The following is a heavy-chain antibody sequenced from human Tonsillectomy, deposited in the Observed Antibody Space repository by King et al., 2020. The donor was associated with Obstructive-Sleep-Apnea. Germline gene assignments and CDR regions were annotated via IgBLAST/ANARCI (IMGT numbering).Heavy chain of an antibody. CDR3: TTDNRTIIGYGWESDAFDI. D-gene: IGHD3-16*01. V-gene: IGHV3-15*01. J-gene: IGHJ3*02. CDR2: IKSKTDSGTT. Sequence: VQLVESGGGLVKPGGSLRLSCAASGFTFSNAWMSWVRQAPGKGLEWVGRIKSKTDSGTTDYAAPVKGRFTISRDDSKNTRYLQMNSLKTEDTAVYYCTTDNRTIIGYGWESDAFDIWGQGTMVTVSS. CDR1: GFTFSNAW.